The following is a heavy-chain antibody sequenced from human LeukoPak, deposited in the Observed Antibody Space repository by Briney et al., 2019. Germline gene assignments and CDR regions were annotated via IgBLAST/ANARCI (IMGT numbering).Heavy chain of an antibody. V-gene: IGHV5-51*01. J-gene: IGHJ4*02. CDR2: FYPGDSDT. CDR1: GYSFTSYW. CDR3: ARLGLVRGVLDY. D-gene: IGHD3-10*01. Sequence: GESLKISCKGSGYSFTSYWIGWVRQMPGKGLEWMGIFYPGDSDTRYSPSFQGQVTISADKTIGTAYLQWSSLRASNTAVYYCARLGLVRGVLDYWGQGTLVTVSS.